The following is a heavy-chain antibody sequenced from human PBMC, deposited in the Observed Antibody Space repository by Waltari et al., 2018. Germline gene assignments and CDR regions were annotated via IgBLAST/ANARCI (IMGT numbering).Heavy chain of an antibody. CDR2: IGGRGIST. D-gene: IGHD6-19*01. CDR3: VRDGSSVANSRSDNWFDS. Sequence: EVQLLVSGGGLVQPGGSLIVSCAASGLPLGSNTMRWVRQAPGKGLDWVCSIGGRGISTLCADSVKGRFTISRDNSRNTLYLQMNSLRAEDTAIYYCVRDGSSVANSRSDNWFDSWGQGTLVTVSS. V-gene: IGHV3-23*01. J-gene: IGHJ5*01. CDR1: GLPLGSNT.